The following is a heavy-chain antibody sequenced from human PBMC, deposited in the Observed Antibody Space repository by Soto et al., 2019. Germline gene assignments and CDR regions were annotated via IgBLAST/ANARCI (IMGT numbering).Heavy chain of an antibody. CDR2: MSYDGRDK. CDR1: GFTFISYG. J-gene: IGHJ4*02. V-gene: IGHV3-30*18. D-gene: IGHD2-15*01. CDR3: AKARSGSWHEGYYFDN. Sequence: LRLSCAASGFTFISYGMHRVRQAPGKGLEWLAVMSYDGRDKYYADSVRGRFTISRDNSKNTVYLQLNSLRVEDTAVYYCAKARSGSWHEGYYFDNWGQGTLVTVSS.